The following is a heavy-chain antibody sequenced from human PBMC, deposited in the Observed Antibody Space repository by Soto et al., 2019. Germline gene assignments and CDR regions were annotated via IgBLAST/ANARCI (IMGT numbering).Heavy chain of an antibody. J-gene: IGHJ6*02. Sequence: SETLSLTCTVSGVSVSSGSYYWSWIRQPPGKGLEWIGYIYYSGSTNYNPSLKSRVTISVDTSKNQFSLKLSSVTAADTAVYYCARDIAVAGPHYYYYGMDVWGQGTTVTVS. CDR2: IYYSGST. CDR3: ARDIAVAGPHYYYYGMDV. V-gene: IGHV4-61*01. CDR1: GVSVSSGSYY. D-gene: IGHD6-19*01.